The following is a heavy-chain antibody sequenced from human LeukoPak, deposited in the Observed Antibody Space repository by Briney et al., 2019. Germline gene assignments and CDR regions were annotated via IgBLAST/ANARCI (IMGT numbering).Heavy chain of an antibody. V-gene: IGHV3-7*01. Sequence: GGSLRLSCAVSGFTFSSYWMNWVRQAPGKGLEWVASIRQDGGEKSYVDSVKGRFTISRDNTKNSLYRQINSLRAEDTAMYYCARDGTAPGLYFDLWGQGTLVTVSS. CDR1: GFTFSSYW. CDR2: IRQDGGEK. D-gene: IGHD6-13*01. CDR3: ARDGTAPGLYFDL. J-gene: IGHJ4*01.